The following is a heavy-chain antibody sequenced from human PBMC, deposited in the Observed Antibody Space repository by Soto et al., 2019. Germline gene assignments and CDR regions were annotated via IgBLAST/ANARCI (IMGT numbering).Heavy chain of an antibody. CDR2: TYYWSKWYY. CDR3: ARGEQYSGRIFDY. D-gene: IGHD1-26*01. CDR1: GDSVSSNSAG. Sequence: SQTLSLTCAITGDSVSSNSAGLSWVRQSPSRGLEWLGRTYYWSKWYYEYAVSVRGRITINPDTSKNQYSLQLNSVTPEDTAVYFCARGEQYSGRIFDYWGQGTLVTVSS. V-gene: IGHV6-1*01. J-gene: IGHJ4*01.